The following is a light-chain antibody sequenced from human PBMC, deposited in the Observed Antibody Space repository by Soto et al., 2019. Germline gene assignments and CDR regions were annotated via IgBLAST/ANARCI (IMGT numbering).Light chain of an antibody. Sequence: EIVMTQSPAILSVSPGDRATLSCRAGQSVSNNLAWYQQKPGQTPRLVIYGASNRATGFPARFSGSGSGTDFTLTISSLQSEDFAVYYCIQYDDWHRTFGQGTKVEIK. CDR3: IQYDDWHRT. V-gene: IGKV3-15*01. J-gene: IGKJ1*01. CDR1: QSVSNN. CDR2: GAS.